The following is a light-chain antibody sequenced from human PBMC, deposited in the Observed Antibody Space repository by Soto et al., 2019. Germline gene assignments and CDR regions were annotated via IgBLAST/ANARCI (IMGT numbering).Light chain of an antibody. Sequence: DIQLTQSPSFLSASVGDRVTITCRTSQDISSYLAWYQQKPGKAPKPLIYAASTLEGGVPTRFSVSGSGTEFTLTISSLQPEDFATYYCQHLKSYPLSVGGGTKVEI. V-gene: IGKV1-9*01. J-gene: IGKJ4*01. CDR3: QHLKSYPLS. CDR1: QDISSY. CDR2: AAS.